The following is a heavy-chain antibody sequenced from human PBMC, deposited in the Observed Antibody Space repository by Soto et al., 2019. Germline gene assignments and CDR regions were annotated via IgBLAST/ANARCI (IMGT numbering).Heavy chain of an antibody. V-gene: IGHV1-69*04. J-gene: IGHJ4*02. CDR1: GYTFTSYG. D-gene: IGHD1-26*01. CDR2: IIPILGIA. CDR3: ASSAVGAYYYFDY. Sequence: SVKVSCKASGYTFTSYGISWVRQAPGQGLEWMGRIIPILGIANYAQKFQGRVTITADKSTSTAYMELSSLRSEDTAVYYCASSAVGAYYYFDYWGQGTLVTVSS.